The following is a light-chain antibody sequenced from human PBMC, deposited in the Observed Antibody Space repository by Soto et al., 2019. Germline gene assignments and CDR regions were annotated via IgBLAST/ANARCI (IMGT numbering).Light chain of an antibody. CDR3: QQYKSYLRT. Sequence: DIQMTQSPSTLSASVGRRVTISCRASQTISSWLAWYQQKPGKAPKILIYAASTLESGVSSRFSGRGYGTEFNLTINSLQPEDFATYDCQQYKSYLRTFGQGTKVDIK. V-gene: IGKV1-5*01. J-gene: IGKJ1*01. CDR2: AAS. CDR1: QTISSW.